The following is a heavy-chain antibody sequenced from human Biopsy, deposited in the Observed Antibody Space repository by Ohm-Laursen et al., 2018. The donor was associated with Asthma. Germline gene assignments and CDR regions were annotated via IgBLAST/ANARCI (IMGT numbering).Heavy chain of an antibody. J-gene: IGHJ6*02. CDR3: ARVPVAAAGPYYYGMDV. D-gene: IGHD6-13*01. CDR1: GFTLSSYV. CDR2: ISFDPLNK. V-gene: IGHV3-30*03. Sequence: LSCAASGFTLSSYVMHWVRQAPGKGLDWVALISFDPLNKQYADWVRGRFTVSRDSSKNTLYLQMNSLRADDTAVYYCARVPVAAAGPYYYGMDVWGQGTTVTVSS.